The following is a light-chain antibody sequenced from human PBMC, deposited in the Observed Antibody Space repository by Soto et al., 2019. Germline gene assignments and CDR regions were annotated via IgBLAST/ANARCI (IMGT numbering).Light chain of an antibody. V-gene: IGKV3-20*01. J-gene: IGKJ2*01. Sequence: ETVLTQSPGTVSLYPGERATLSCTTSQSVRSNYLAWYQQKPGQAPRLVVYGVFNRATGIPPRFIGSGSGTDFTLTISGLEPEDSAVYYCQHYYGSPRTFGQGTKLEI. CDR1: QSVRSNY. CDR3: QHYYGSPRT. CDR2: GVF.